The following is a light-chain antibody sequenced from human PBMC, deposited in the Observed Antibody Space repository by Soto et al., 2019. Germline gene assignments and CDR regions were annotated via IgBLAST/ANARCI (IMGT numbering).Light chain of an antibody. J-gene: IGKJ3*01. CDR3: QQYTTSPFT. CDR2: GAT. V-gene: IGKV3D-15*01. Sequence: IVLTQSPATLSLSPGERATLSCRASQSVRSHLAWFQQKPGQAPRLLVYGATTRATGIPDRFSGSGSGSDFTLIISRLEPEDFALYYCQQYTTSPFTFGPGTKVDIK. CDR1: QSVRSH.